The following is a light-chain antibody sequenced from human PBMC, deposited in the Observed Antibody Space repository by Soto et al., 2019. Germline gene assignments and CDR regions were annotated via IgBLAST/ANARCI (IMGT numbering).Light chain of an antibody. V-gene: IGKV3-11*01. J-gene: IGKJ4*01. CDR3: QQRSNWPQIT. Sequence: EIVLTQSPATLSLSPGERATLSCRASQSVSKYLAWYQQKPGQAPRLLIHDASNRATGIPARFSGSGSGTELTLTISSLEPEDFGVYYCQQRSNWPQITFGGGTKVEIK. CDR2: DAS. CDR1: QSVSKY.